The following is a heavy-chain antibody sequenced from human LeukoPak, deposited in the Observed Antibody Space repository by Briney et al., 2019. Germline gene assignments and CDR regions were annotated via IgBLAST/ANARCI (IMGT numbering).Heavy chain of an antibody. CDR3: AKVGRIRSTTGFFDY. CDR1: GLTFSSYA. CDR2: ISGSGGST. D-gene: IGHD4-17*01. V-gene: IGHV3-23*01. J-gene: IGHJ4*02. Sequence: GGSLRLSCAASGLTFSSYAMSWVRQAPGKGLEWVSAISGSGGSTYYADSVKGRFTISRDNSKNTLYLQMNSLRAEDTAVYYCAKVGRIRSTTGFFDYWGQGTLVTVSS.